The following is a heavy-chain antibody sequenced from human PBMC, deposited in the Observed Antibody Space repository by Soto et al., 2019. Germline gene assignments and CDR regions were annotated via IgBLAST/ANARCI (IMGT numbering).Heavy chain of an antibody. CDR3: ARASSTRGYSYGYWFDP. Sequence: QVQLQESGPGLVKPSQTLSLTCTVSGGSISSGGYYWSWIRQHPGKGLEWIGYIYYSGSTYYNPSHKRRVTTSVDTSKNPFSPKLSSVTAADTAVYYCARASSTRGYSYGYWFDPWGQGTLVTVSS. CDR1: GGSISSGGYY. CDR2: IYYSGST. V-gene: IGHV4-31*03. D-gene: IGHD5-18*01. J-gene: IGHJ5*02.